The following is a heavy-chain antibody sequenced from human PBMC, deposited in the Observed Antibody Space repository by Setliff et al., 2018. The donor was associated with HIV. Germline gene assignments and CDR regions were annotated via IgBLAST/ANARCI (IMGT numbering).Heavy chain of an antibody. V-gene: IGHV4-61*09. CDR3: ATYAGNGGGKGY. Sequence: PSETLSLTCTVSGGSISSDTYHYSWIRQPAGKGLEWTGQTYSSGSTKCNPSLKSRVTISVDTSKNQFSLTLSSVTAADTAMYYCATYAGNGGGKGYWGQGTLVTVSS. CDR1: GGSISSDTYH. J-gene: IGHJ4*02. D-gene: IGHD2-21*01. CDR2: TYSSGST.